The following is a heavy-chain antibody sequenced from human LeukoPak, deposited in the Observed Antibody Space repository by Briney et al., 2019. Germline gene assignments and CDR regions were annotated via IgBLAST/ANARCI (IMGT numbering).Heavy chain of an antibody. D-gene: IGHD1-26*01. V-gene: IGHV1-2*02. J-gene: IGHJ4*02. Sequence: PSVKVSCKASGYTFTGYYTHWVRQAPGQGLEWMGWINPNSGGTNYAQKFQGRVTMTRDTSISTAYMELSRLRSDDTAVYYCARALSIVGATNYWGQGTLVTVSS. CDR3: ARALSIVGATNY. CDR2: INPNSGGT. CDR1: GYTFTGYY.